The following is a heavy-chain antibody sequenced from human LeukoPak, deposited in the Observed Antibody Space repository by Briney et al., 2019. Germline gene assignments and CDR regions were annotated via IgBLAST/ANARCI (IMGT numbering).Heavy chain of an antibody. CDR3: ARAGGYCGRISCPYYFDY. J-gene: IGHJ4*02. CDR2: INPNSGGT. Sequence: ASVTVSFTASGYTFTVYYMHWVRQAPGQGLEWMGWINPNSGGTNYAQKFQGRVTMTRNTSITTAYMELSSLRSEDTAVYYCARAGGYCGRISCPYYFDYWGQGSLVAVSS. CDR1: GYTFTVYY. D-gene: IGHD2-15*01. V-gene: IGHV1-2*02.